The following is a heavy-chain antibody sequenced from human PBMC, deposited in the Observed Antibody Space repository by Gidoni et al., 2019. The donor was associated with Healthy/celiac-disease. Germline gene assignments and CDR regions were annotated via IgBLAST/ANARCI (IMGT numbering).Heavy chain of an antibody. CDR1: GCTVSSYG. V-gene: IGHV3-30*18. CDR2: ISYDGSNK. J-gene: IGHJ4*02. Sequence: GQLVESGGGVVQQGRALRLSCEATGCTVSSYGMHWVRQAPGKGLEWVAVISYDGSNKFFAASVKGRFTLSRDNSKHTLYLQMNRLRAADTAVYYCAKDLSVAGTSYFDYWGQGTLVTVSS. CDR3: AKDLSVAGTSYFDY. D-gene: IGHD6-19*01.